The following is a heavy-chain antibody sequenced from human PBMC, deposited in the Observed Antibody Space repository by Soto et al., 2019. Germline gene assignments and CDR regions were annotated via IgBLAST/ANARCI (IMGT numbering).Heavy chain of an antibody. Sequence: SETLSLTCTVSSGSISSGGYYWSWIRQHPGKGLEWIGYIYYSGSTYYNPSLKSRVTISVDTSKNQFSLKLSSVTAADTAVYYCARGGCTNGVCYIPVYGMDVWGQGTTVTVSS. CDR3: ARGGCTNGVCYIPVYGMDV. CDR2: IYYSGST. CDR1: SGSISSGGYY. V-gene: IGHV4-31*03. D-gene: IGHD2-8*01. J-gene: IGHJ6*02.